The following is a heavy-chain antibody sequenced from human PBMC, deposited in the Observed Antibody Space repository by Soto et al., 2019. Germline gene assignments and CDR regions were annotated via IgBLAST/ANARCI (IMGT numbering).Heavy chain of an antibody. D-gene: IGHD3-9*01. Sequence: QITLKESGPTLVKPTQTLTLTCTFSGFSLSTSGVGVAWIRQPPGKALEWLALIYWDDGKRYSPSLKTRLNITKDTSKSQVVLTLTNVDPVDTATYYCEHRPAYDISTGYYPFDYWGQGSLVTVSS. CDR1: GFSLSTSGVG. J-gene: IGHJ4*02. CDR2: IYWDDGK. CDR3: EHRPAYDISTGYYPFDY. V-gene: IGHV2-5*02.